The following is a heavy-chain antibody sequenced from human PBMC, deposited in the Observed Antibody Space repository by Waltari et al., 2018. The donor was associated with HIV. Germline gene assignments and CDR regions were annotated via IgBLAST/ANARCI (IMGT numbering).Heavy chain of an antibody. Sequence: EVQLVESGGGLVQPGGSLRLSCSASGFTFSSYWMHWVRQAPGKGLVWVSGSNSDGSTIRYADSGKGRFTISRDNAKNTLYLQMNSLRAEDTALYYCARGQYYSMDVWGQGTTVTVSS. CDR1: GFTFSSYW. V-gene: IGHV3-74*01. CDR3: ARGQYYSMDV. CDR2: SNSDGSTI. D-gene: IGHD3-10*01. J-gene: IGHJ6*02.